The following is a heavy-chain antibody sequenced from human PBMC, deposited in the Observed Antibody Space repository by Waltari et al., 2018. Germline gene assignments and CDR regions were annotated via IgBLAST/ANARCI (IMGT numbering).Heavy chain of an antibody. V-gene: IGHV4-34*02. J-gene: IGHJ6*03. CDR2: INDSGRT. D-gene: IGHD3-3*01. CDR1: GGSLSGYH. CDR3: ARVFGYYYYYMDV. Sequence: QVQLQQWGAGLLKPSETLSLTCDVPGGSLSGYHWTWIRQPPGKGLEWIGEINDSGRTTYTPSLESRVTVSIDTANNQFSLRVRSVTAADTAVYYCARVFGYYYYYMDVWGKGTTVTISS.